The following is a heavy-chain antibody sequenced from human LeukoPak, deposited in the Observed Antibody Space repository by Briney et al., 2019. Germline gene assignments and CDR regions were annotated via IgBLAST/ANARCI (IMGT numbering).Heavy chain of an antibody. J-gene: IGHJ4*02. CDR2: ISWNRGSI. V-gene: IGHV3-9*01. CDR1: GFTFDDYA. D-gene: IGHD2-2*01. CDR3: AKGYCSSISCHADY. Sequence: PGGSLRLSCAASGFTFDDYAMHWVQQAPGKGLEWVSGISWNRGSIGYADSVKGRFTISRDNAKMSLYLQMNSLRAEDTALYYCAKGYCSSISCHADYWGQGTLVTASS.